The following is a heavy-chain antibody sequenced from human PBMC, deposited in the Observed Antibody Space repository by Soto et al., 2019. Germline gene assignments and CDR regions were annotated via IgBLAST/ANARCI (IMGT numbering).Heavy chain of an antibody. J-gene: IGHJ4*02. CDR1: GGSISSGGYS. CDR2: IYHSGST. V-gene: IGHV4-30-2*01. CDR3: VRVKGGYYTFDH. D-gene: IGHD3-22*01. Sequence: LSLTCAVSGGSISSGGYSWSWIRQPPGKGLEWIGYIYHSGSTFYNPSLKSRVTISIDKSKNEFSLNLTSVTAADTAVYYCVRVKGGYYTFDHWGQGTLVTVSS.